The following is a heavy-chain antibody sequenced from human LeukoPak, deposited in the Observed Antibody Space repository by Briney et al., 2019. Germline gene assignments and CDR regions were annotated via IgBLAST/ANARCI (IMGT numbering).Heavy chain of an antibody. J-gene: IGHJ4*02. V-gene: IGHV3-23*01. Sequence: GGSLSLSCAASGFTFSSYGMSGVRRAPGKGLKWVSAISGSGGSTYYADSVKGRFTISRDNSKNTLYLQMNSLRAEDTAVYYCAKGTGYSWVDYWGQGTLVTVSS. CDR3: AKGTGYSWVDY. D-gene: IGHD3/OR15-3a*01. CDR2: ISGSGGST. CDR1: GFTFSSYG.